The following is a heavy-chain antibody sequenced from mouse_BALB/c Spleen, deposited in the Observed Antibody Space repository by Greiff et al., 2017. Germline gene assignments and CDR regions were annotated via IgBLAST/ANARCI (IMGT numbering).Heavy chain of an antibody. CDR1: GFTFSSFG. CDR3: ATGPYYYGYGYYAMDY. D-gene: IGHD1-2*01. CDR2: ISSGSSTI. Sequence: EVKLVESGGGLVQPGGSRKLSCAASGFTFSSFGMHWVRQAPEKGLEWVAYISSGSSTIYYADTVKGRFTISRDNPKNTLFLQMTSLRSEDTAMYYCATGPYYYGYGYYAMDYWGQGTSVTVSS. V-gene: IGHV5-17*02. J-gene: IGHJ4*01.